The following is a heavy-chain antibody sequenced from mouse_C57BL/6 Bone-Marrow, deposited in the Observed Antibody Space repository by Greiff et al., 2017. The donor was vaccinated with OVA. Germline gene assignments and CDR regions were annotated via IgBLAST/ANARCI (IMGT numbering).Heavy chain of an antibody. J-gene: IGHJ4*01. CDR1: GFPITSGYY. V-gene: IGHV12-3*01. CDR2: ITHSGET. CDR3: AGDSGYDAMDY. Sequence: VKLMESGPGLVKPSQSLFLTCSITGFPITSGYYWIWIRQSPGKPLEWMGYITHSGETFYNPTLQSPIPITRKKSKNQLFLQLNYVTTEDTARYYCAGDSGYDAMDYWDRGTSITVSA.